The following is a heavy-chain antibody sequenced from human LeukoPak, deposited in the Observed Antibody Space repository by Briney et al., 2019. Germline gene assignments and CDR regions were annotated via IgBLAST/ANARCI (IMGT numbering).Heavy chain of an antibody. J-gene: IGHJ4*03. CDR3: ARYERNYYDSSGYAGIIDY. Sequence: SETLSLTCAVYGGSFSGYYWSWIRQPPGKGLEWIGEINHSGSTNYNPSLKSRVTISVDTSKNQFSLKLSSVTAADTAVYYCARYERNYYDSSGYAGIIDYWGQGTTVTVSS. CDR2: INHSGST. D-gene: IGHD3-22*01. V-gene: IGHV4-34*01. CDR1: GGSFSGYY.